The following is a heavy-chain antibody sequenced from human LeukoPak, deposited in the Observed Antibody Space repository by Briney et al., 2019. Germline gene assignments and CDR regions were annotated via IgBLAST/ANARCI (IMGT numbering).Heavy chain of an antibody. CDR1: GFHFDDYG. V-gene: IGHV3-20*04. CDR3: AKNFGGGDSSGPYS. D-gene: IGHD3-22*01. Sequence: GGSLRLSCAASGFHFDDYGMSWVRQAPGKGLEWVSGINWNCGSTGYADSVKGRFTISRDNAKNSLYLQMNSLRAEDTALYYCAKNFGGGDSSGPYSWGQGTKVTVSS. J-gene: IGHJ4*02. CDR2: INWNCGST.